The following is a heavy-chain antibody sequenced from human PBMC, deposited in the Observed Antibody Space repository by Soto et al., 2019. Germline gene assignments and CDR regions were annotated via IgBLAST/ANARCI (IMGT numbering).Heavy chain of an antibody. CDR1: GGTFSSYA. J-gene: IGHJ3*02. CDR3: ARDPAYCGGDCSDAFDI. D-gene: IGHD2-21*02. CDR2: IIPIFGTA. V-gene: IGHV1-69*01. Sequence: QVQLVQSGAEVKKPGSSVKVSCKASGGTFSSYAISWVRQAPGQGLEWMGGIIPIFGTANYAQKFQGRVTITADESTSTAYMELSSLRSEDTAVYYCARDPAYCGGDCSDAFDIWGQGTMVIVSS.